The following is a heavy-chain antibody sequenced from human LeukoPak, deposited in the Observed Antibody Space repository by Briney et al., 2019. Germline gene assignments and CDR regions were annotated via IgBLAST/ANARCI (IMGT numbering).Heavy chain of an antibody. CDR2: IYSGGST. CDR1: GFTFSDYY. D-gene: IGHD2-2*01. V-gene: IGHV3-66*01. J-gene: IGHJ3*02. CDR3: ARDLIGYCTSTSCYDAAFDI. Sequence: GGSLRLSCAAPGFTFSDYYMSWIRQAPGRGLEWVSIIYSGGSTYYADSVKGRFTISRDNSKNTLYLQMNSLRAEDTAVYYCARDLIGYCTSTSCYDAAFDIWGQGTMVTVSS.